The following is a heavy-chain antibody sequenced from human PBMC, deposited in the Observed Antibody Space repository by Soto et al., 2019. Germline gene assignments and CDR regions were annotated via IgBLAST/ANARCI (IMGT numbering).Heavy chain of an antibody. CDR3: ARDHNGLNKDYDI. Sequence: TLSLTCSVSGGSITSGGYYWGWIRQLPGKGLEWVAYVYSSGRTYYNPSLESRLSISLDTSKNQFSLILRSVTVADTAIYYCARDHNGLNKDYDIWG. V-gene: IGHV4-31*03. CDR1: GGSITSGGYY. CDR2: VYSSGRT. D-gene: IGHD5-12*01. J-gene: IGHJ3*02.